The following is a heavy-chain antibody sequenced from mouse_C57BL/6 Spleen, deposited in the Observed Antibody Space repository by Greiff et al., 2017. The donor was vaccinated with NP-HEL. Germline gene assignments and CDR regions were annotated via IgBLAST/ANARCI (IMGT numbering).Heavy chain of an antibody. V-gene: IGHV1-59*01. J-gene: IGHJ1*03. CDR1: GYTFTSYW. D-gene: IGHD1-2*01. CDR3: ARPTARYFDV. CDR2: IDPSDSYT. Sequence: QVQLQQSGAELVRPGTSVKLSCKASGYTFTSYWMHWVKQRPGQGLEWIGVIDPSDSYTNYNQKFKGKATLTVDTSSSTAYMQLSSLTSEDSAVYYCARPTARYFDVWGTGTTVTVSS.